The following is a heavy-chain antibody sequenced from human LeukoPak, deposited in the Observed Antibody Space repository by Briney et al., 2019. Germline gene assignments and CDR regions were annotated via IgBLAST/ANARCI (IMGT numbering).Heavy chain of an antibody. CDR2: ISSNGGST. V-gene: IGHV3-64*01. J-gene: IGHJ4*02. D-gene: IGHD3-22*01. CDR1: GFTFSSYA. CDR3: ARLAPYYYDSSGYYYDY. Sequence: PGGSLRLSCAASGFTFSSYAMHWVRQAPGKGLEYVSAISSNGGSTYYANSVKGRFTISRDNSKNTLYLQMGSLRAEDMAVYYCARLAPYYYDSSGYYYDYWGQGTLVTVSS.